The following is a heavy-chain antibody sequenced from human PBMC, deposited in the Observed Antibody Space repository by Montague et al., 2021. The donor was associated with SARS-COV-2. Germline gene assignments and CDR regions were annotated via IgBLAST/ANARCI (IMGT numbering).Heavy chain of an antibody. CDR1: GDSVSSDTAA. CDR3: ARHGWGWLRLLRPFDY. J-gene: IGHJ4*02. Sequence: CAISGDSVSSDTAAWHWIRQSPSRGLEWLGRTFYRSQWHTDSAASVRSRISFSGDISKNQFSLKLSSVTAADTAVYYCARHGWGWLRLLRPFDYWGQGTLVTVSS. D-gene: IGHD5-12*01. CDR2: TFYRSQWHT. V-gene: IGHV6-1*01.